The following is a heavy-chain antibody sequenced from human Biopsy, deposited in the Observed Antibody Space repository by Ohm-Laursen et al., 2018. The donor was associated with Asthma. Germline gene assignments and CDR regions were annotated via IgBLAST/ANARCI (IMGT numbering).Heavy chain of an antibody. Sequence: ATVKISCKASGYTFTSYDINWVRQATGQGLEWMGRINPNSGGTNYAQKFQGRVTMTSDTSISTAYMELSRLRSDDTAVYYCAREATSGEVPFGYFYALDVWGEGTTVTVSS. D-gene: IGHD2-2*01. CDR3: AREATSGEVPFGYFYALDV. V-gene: IGHV1-2*06. CDR1: GYTFTSYD. CDR2: INPNSGGT. J-gene: IGHJ6*04.